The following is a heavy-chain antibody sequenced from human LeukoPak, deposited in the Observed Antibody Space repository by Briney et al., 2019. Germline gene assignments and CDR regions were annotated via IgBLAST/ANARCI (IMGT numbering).Heavy chain of an antibody. CDR2: IYPGDSDT. CDR3: ARRTYYYGSVSYYNAYYFDY. J-gene: IGHJ4*02. V-gene: IGHV5-51*01. CDR1: GYSFTSYW. Sequence: GESLKISWKGSGYSFTSYWIGWVRQMPGKGLEWMGIIYPGDSDTRYSPSFQGQVTISADKSISTAYLQWSSLKASDTAMYYCARRTYYYGSVSYYNAYYFDYWGQGTLVTVSS. D-gene: IGHD3-10*01.